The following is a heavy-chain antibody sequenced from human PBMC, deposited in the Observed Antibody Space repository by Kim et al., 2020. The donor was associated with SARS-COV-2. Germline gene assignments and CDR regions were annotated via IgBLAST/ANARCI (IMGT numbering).Heavy chain of an antibody. CDR2: IIHTGDAT. V-gene: IGHV3-23*01. J-gene: IGHJ4*02. Sequence: GGSLRLSCAASGFTFSTYAMSWVRQAPGKGLEWVSSIIHTGDATYYADSVRGRFTISRDNSKKTLFLQINSLRGDDTAIYYCARGAAVADTYYFTSWGQGTLVTVSS. CDR1: GFTFSTYA. D-gene: IGHD6-19*01. CDR3: ARGAAVADTYYFTS.